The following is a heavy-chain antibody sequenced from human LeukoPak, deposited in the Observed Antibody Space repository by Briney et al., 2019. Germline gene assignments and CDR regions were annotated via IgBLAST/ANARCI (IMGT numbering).Heavy chain of an antibody. D-gene: IGHD6-13*01. V-gene: IGHV3-7*01. CDR2: IKQDGSEK. J-gene: IGHJ4*02. CDR3: AREAREAAGIWRYFEY. CDR1: GFTFGNAW. Sequence: PGGSPRLSCAASGFTFGNAWMSWVRQAPGKGLEWVANIKQDGSEKYYVDSVKGRFTISRDNTRNSVYLQLNSVKAEDTAVYYCAREAREAAGIWRYFEYWGQGTLVTVSS.